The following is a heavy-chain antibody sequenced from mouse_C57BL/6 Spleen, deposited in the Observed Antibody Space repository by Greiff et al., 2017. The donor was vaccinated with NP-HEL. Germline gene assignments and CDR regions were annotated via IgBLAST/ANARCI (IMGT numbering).Heavy chain of an antibody. CDR1: GYTFTDYN. D-gene: IGHD1-1*01. V-gene: IGHV1-18*01. J-gene: IGHJ2*01. CDR2: INPNNGGT. Sequence: EVQLQESGPELVKPGASVKIPCKASGYTFTDYNMDWVKQSHGKSLEWIGDINPNNGGTIYNQKFKGKATLTVDKSSSTAYMELRSLTSEDTAVYYCARIYYYGSSYHFDYWGQGTTLTVSS. CDR3: ARIYYYGSSYHFDY.